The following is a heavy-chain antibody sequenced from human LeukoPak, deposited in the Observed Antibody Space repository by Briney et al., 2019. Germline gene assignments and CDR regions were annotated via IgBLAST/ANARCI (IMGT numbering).Heavy chain of an antibody. V-gene: IGHV3-15*07. D-gene: IGHD5-24*01. J-gene: IGHJ6*02. CDR2: IKSKIDGGTT. CDR1: GFIFGNAW. CDR3: TKERYWRDGYNTGYYYGMDV. Sequence: PGGSLRLSCAASGFIFGNAWMNWVPQAPGKGLEWVGHIKSKIDGGTTEYAAPVKGRFTISRDDSKNTLYLQINSLKTEDTAVYYCTKERYWRDGYNTGYYYGMDVWGQGTTVTVS.